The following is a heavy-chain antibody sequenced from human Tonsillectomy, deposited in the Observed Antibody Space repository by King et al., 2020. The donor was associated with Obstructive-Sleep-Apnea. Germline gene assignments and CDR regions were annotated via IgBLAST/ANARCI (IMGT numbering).Heavy chain of an antibody. CDR3: ARVSSNIAAAATCDAFDI. D-gene: IGHD6-13*01. V-gene: IGHV4-39*07. J-gene: IGHJ3*02. CDR1: GGSISSSSYY. Sequence: VQLQESGPGLVKPSETLSLTCTVSGGSISSSSYYWGWIRQPPGKGLEWIGSIYYSGSTYYNPSLKSRVTISVDTSKNQFSLKLSSVTAADTAVYYCARVSSNIAAAATCDAFDIWGQGTMVTVSS. CDR2: IYYSGST.